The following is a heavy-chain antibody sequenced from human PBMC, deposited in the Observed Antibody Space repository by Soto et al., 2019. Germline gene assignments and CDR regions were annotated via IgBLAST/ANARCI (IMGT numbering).Heavy chain of an antibody. J-gene: IGHJ3*02. CDR3: ARHWRAYSYGSPGAFDI. CDR2: IYPGDSDT. CDR1: GYSFTRNW. V-gene: IGHV5-51*01. D-gene: IGHD5-18*01. Sequence: GESLKISCTGSGYSFTRNWITWVRQMPGKGLEWMGIIYPGDSDTRYSPSFQGQVTISADKSISTAYLQWSSLKASDTAMYYCARHWRAYSYGSPGAFDIWGQGTMVTVSS.